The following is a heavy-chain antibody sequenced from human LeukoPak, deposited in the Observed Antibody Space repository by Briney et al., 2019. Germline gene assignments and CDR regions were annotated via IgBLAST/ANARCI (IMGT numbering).Heavy chain of an antibody. Sequence: ASVTVSCKASGYTFTSYDINWVRQAAGQGLEWMGWMNPNSGNTGYAQKFQGRVTMTRDTSISTAYMELSSLRSEDTAVYYCARGSARRTYGGNYLSYWGQGTLVTVSS. CDR1: GYTFTSYD. CDR2: MNPNSGNT. D-gene: IGHD4-23*01. J-gene: IGHJ4*02. V-gene: IGHV1-8*01. CDR3: ARGSARRTYGGNYLSY.